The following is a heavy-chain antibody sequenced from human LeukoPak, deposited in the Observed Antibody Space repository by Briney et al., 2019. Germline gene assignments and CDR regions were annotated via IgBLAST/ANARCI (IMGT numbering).Heavy chain of an antibody. Sequence: GASVKVSCKASGGTFSSYAISWVRQAPGQGLEWMGRIIPILDITDYAQRFQGRVTITRNTSISTAYMELSSLRSEDTAVYYCARGRGRWLPHDAFDIWGQGTMVTVSS. CDR2: IIPILDIT. D-gene: IGHD6-19*01. V-gene: IGHV1-69*04. J-gene: IGHJ3*02. CDR3: ARGRGRWLPHDAFDI. CDR1: GGTFSSYA.